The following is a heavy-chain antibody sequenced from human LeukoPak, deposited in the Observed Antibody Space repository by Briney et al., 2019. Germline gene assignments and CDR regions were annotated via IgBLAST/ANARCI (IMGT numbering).Heavy chain of an antibody. CDR3: ARRSCSSTSCYPLDAFDI. V-gene: IGHV4-39*07. J-gene: IGHJ3*02. CDR1: GGSISSSSYY. D-gene: IGHD2-2*01. Sequence: SETLSLTCTVSGGSISSSSYYWGWIRQPPGKGLEWIGSIYHSGSTYYNPSLKSRVTISVDMSKNQFSLKLSSVTAADTAVYYCARRSCSSTSCYPLDAFDIWGQGTMVTVSS. CDR2: IYHSGST.